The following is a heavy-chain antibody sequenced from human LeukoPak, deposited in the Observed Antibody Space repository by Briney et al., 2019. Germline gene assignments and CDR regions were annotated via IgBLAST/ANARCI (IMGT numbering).Heavy chain of an antibody. D-gene: IGHD3-22*01. CDR2: IYTSGST. J-gene: IGHJ5*02. Sequence: SETLSLTCTVSGGSISSYYWSWIRQPAGKGLEWIGRIYTSGSTNYNPSLKSRVTISVDTSKNQFSLKLSSVTAADTAVYYCARSIVVVTTALYNWFDPWGQGTLVTVSS. CDR3: ARSIVVVTTALYNWFDP. CDR1: GGSISSYY. V-gene: IGHV4-4*07.